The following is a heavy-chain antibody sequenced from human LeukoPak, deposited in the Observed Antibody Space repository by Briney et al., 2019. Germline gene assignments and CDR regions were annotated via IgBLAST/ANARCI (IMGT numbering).Heavy chain of an antibody. CDR2: ISWNSDRI. J-gene: IGHJ4*02. CDR3: AKSLDYYDTRGYYYVGFDY. V-gene: IGHV3-9*01. CDR1: GFTFDDYA. D-gene: IGHD3-22*01. Sequence: PGGSLRLSCAASGFTFDDYAMHWVRHVPGKGLEWVSGISWNSDRIGYADSVKGRFTISRDNAKNSLYLQMNSLRAEDTALYYCAKSLDYYDTRGYYYVGFDYWGQGTLVTVSS.